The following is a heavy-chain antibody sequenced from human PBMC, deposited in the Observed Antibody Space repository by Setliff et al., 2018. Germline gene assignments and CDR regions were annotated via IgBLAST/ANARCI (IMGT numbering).Heavy chain of an antibody. CDR1: GLSVSSGYY. Sequence: PSETLSLTCAVSGLSVSSGYYWGWIRQPPGKGLEWIGCLYHGGSTIYNPSLKSRLTISLDTSKNQFSLTLSSVTAADTAVYYCARATSGWYSAYYYYMDVWGKGTTVTVSS. D-gene: IGHD6-19*01. J-gene: IGHJ6*03. V-gene: IGHV4-38-2*01. CDR3: ARATSGWYSAYYYYMDV. CDR2: LYHGGST.